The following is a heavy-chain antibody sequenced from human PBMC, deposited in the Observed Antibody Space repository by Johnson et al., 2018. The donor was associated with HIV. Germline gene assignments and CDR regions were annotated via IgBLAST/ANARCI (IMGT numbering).Heavy chain of an antibody. CDR3: ASAEIAAAATGHDAFDI. V-gene: IGHV3-30*04. Sequence: VQLVESGGGVVQPGRSLRLSCAASGFTFSSYAMHWVRRAPGKGLEWVAVISYDGSNKYYADSVKGRFTISRDNSKNTLYLQMNSLRAEDTAVYYCASAEIAAAATGHDAFDIWGQGTMVTVSS. CDR1: GFTFSSYA. D-gene: IGHD6-13*01. CDR2: ISYDGSNK. J-gene: IGHJ3*02.